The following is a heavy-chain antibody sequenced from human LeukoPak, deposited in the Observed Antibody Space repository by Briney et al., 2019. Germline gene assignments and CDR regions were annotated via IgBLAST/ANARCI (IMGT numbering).Heavy chain of an antibody. D-gene: IGHD3-22*01. CDR3: ASYGGYYDSSGYYYRYFDY. CDR1: GFTFSDYY. CDR2: ISSSGSTI. J-gene: IGHJ4*02. V-gene: IGHV3-11*01. Sequence: GGSLRLSCAASGFTFSDYYMSWIRQAPGKGLEWVSYISSSGSTIYYADSVKGRFTISRDNAKNSLYLQMNSLRAEDTAEYYWASYGGYYDSSGYYYRYFDYWGQGTLVTVSS.